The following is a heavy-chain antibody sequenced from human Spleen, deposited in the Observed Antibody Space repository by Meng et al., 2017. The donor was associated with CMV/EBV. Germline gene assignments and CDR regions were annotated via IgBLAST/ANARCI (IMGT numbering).Heavy chain of an antibody. CDR3: ARGGTYDFWSGYSDYYYYGMDV. V-gene: IGHV3-21*01. Sequence: GGSLRLSCAASGFTVSSNYMNWVRQAPGKGLEWVSSISSSSSYIYYADSVKGRFTISRDNAKNSLYLQMHSLRAEDTAVYYCARGGTYDFWSGYSDYYYYGMDVWGQGTTVTVSS. D-gene: IGHD3-3*01. CDR2: ISSSSSYI. CDR1: GFTVSSNY. J-gene: IGHJ6*02.